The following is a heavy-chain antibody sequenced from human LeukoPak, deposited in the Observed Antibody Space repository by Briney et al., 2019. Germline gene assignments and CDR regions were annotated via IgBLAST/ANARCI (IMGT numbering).Heavy chain of an antibody. CDR2: ISSSGSTI. CDR1: GFTFSDYY. J-gene: IGHJ5*02. V-gene: IGHV3-11*01. Sequence: GGSLRLSCAASGFTFSDYYMSWIRQAPGKGLEWVSYISSSGSTIYYADSVKGRFTISRDNAKNSLYLQMNSLRAEDTAVYYCAKMSAAGLYNWFDPWGQGTLVTVSS. D-gene: IGHD6-13*01. CDR3: AKMSAAGLYNWFDP.